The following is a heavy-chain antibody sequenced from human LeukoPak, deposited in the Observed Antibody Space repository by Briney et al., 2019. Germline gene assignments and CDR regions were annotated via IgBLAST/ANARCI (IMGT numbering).Heavy chain of an antibody. CDR2: ISGSASTT. J-gene: IGHJ4*02. D-gene: IGHD3-10*01. V-gene: IGHV3-48*03. CDR3: ARDASYHYGSGSYDDY. CDR1: GFSFSSYE. Sequence: QTGGSLRLSCAASGFSFSSYEMNWVRQAPGKGLEWVSHISGSASTTYYADSVKGRFTISRDNAKNSLYLQMNCLRAEDTAIYYCARDASYHYGSGSYDDYWGQGTLVTVSS.